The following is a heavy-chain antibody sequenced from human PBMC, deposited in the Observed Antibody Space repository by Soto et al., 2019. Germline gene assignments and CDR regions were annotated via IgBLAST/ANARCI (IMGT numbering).Heavy chain of an antibody. V-gene: IGHV4-39*01. J-gene: IGHJ2*01. CDR3: ARRITMIVVARGYFDL. CDR1: GGSISSSSYY. D-gene: IGHD3-22*01. Sequence: QLQLQESGPGLVKPSETLSLTCTVSGGSISSSSYYWGWIRQPPGKGLEWIGSIYYSGSTYYNPSLEGRVTTSVDTSKNQFSLSLSSVTAADTAVYYCARRITMIVVARGYFDLWGLGPLVTVSS. CDR2: IYYSGST.